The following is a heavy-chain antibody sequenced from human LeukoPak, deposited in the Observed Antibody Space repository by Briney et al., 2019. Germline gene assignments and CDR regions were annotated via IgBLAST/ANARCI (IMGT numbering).Heavy chain of an antibody. CDR2: IYSDGST. CDR3: TRDPTSEGRRDY. CDR1: GFSVSNTY. Sequence: GGSLRLSCAASGFSVSNTYLSWVRQAPGKGLEWVSAIYSDGSTHYADSVKGRFTISRDNSKNTLYLQMNSLRADDTAVYYCTRDPTSEGRRDYWGQGTLVTVSS. V-gene: IGHV3-53*01. D-gene: IGHD2-2*01. J-gene: IGHJ4*02.